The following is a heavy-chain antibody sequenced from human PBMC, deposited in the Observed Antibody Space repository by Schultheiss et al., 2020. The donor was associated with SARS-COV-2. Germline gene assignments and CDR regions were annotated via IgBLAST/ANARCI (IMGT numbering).Heavy chain of an antibody. CDR1: GFSLSTSGMC. Sequence: SGPTLVKPTQTLTLTCTFSGFSLSTSGMCVSWIRQPPGKALEWLARIDWDDDKYYSTSLKTRLTISKDTSKNQVVLTMTNMDPVDTATYYCAHRQTSAVAGGRDAFDIWGQGTMVTVSS. CDR3: AHRQTSAVAGGRDAFDI. D-gene: IGHD6-19*01. J-gene: IGHJ3*02. V-gene: IGHV2-70*12. CDR2: IDWDDDK.